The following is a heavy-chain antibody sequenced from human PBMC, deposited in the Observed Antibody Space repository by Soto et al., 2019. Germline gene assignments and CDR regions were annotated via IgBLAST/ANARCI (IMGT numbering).Heavy chain of an antibody. D-gene: IGHD2-15*01. Sequence: QLQLQESGPGLVKPSETLSLTCTVSGGSISSSSYYWGWIRQPPGKGLEWIGSIYYSGSTYYNPSLKSRVTISVDTSMYQSALKMSSVTAADTAVYYCARSELCSGGSCYGAAHVDYWGQGTLVTVSS. J-gene: IGHJ4*02. CDR2: IYYSGST. V-gene: IGHV4-39*01. CDR1: GGSISSSSYY. CDR3: ARSELCSGGSCYGAAHVDY.